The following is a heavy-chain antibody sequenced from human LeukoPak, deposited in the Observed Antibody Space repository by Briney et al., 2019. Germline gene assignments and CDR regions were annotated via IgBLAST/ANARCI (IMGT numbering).Heavy chain of an antibody. CDR3: ARRSRGVTGLDY. J-gene: IGHJ4*02. V-gene: IGHV4-39*01. Sequence: PETLSLTCTVSGGSISSSSYYWGWIRQPPGKGLEWIGSIYYSGSTYYNPSLKSRVTISVDTSKNQFSLKLSSVTAADTAVYYCARRSRGVTGLDYWGQGTLVTVSS. CDR2: IYYSGST. CDR1: GGSISSSSYY. D-gene: IGHD3-10*01.